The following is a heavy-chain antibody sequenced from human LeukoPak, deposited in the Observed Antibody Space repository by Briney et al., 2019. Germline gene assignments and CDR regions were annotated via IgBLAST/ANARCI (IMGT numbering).Heavy chain of an antibody. V-gene: IGHV3-23*01. D-gene: IGHD3-3*01. Sequence: GGSLRLSCAASGFTFSSYAVSWVRQAPGKGLEWVSAISGSGGSTYYADSVKGRFTISRDNSKNTLYLQMNSLRAEDTAVYYCARGWRTNGYYFDYWGQGTLVTVSS. CDR2: ISGSGGST. CDR1: GFTFSSYA. J-gene: IGHJ4*02. CDR3: ARGWRTNGYYFDY.